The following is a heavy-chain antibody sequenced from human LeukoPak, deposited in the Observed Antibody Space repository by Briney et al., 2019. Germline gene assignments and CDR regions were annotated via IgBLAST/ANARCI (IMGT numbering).Heavy chain of an antibody. J-gene: IGHJ3*02. V-gene: IGHV4-39*07. CDR3: ARVYPAMGAYPFDI. CDR2: IYYSGST. Sequence: SETLSLTCTVSGGSISSSSYYWGWIRQPPGKGLEWIGSIYYSGSTYYNPSLKSRVTISVDTSKNQFSLKLSSVTAADTAVYYCARVYPAMGAYPFDIWGQGTMVTVSS. CDR1: GGSISSSSYY. D-gene: IGHD3-16*01.